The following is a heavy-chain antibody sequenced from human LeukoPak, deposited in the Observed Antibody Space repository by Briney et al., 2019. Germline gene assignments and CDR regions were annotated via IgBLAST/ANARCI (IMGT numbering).Heavy chain of an antibody. Sequence: SETLSLTYTVSGGSISSTSYYWGWIRQPPGKGLEWIGTIYYSGSTYYNPSLKSRVTISVDTSKNQFSLKVSSVTAADTAVYYCARSGDYYDSAGYYRLFDYWGQGSLVTVSS. CDR2: IYYSGST. V-gene: IGHV4-39*01. J-gene: IGHJ4*02. CDR3: ARSGDYYDSAGYYRLFDY. D-gene: IGHD3-22*01. CDR1: GGSISSTSYY.